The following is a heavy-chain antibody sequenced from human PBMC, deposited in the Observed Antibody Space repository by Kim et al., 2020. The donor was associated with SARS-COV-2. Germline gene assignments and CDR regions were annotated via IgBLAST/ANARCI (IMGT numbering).Heavy chain of an antibody. J-gene: IGHJ6*01. Sequence: GGSLRLSCAASGFTFDDYAMHWVRQAPGKGLEWVSGISWNSGSIGYADSVKGRFTISRDNAKNSLYLQMNSLRAEDTALYYCAKESQSSSWYANYGMDVWGQGTTVTV. V-gene: IGHV3-9*01. CDR1: GFTFDDYA. CDR2: ISWNSGSI. D-gene: IGHD6-13*01. CDR3: AKESQSSSWYANYGMDV.